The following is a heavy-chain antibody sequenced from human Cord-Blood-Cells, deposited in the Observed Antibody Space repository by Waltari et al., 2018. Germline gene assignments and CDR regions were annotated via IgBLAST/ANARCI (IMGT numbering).Heavy chain of an antibody. CDR3: ARGIGIKDSSGWYNY. Sequence: QVQLQQWDAGLLKPSETLSLTSAVYVGSFRGSYWSWISQPPGKGLGWFGEINQSGSTNYTPSLDTRATMSVDTSKDQFSRKLSSVTAADTAVYYCARGIGIKDSSGWYNYWGQGTLVTVSS. J-gene: IGHJ4*02. CDR1: VGSFRGSY. V-gene: IGHV4-34*01. D-gene: IGHD6-19*01. CDR2: INQSGST.